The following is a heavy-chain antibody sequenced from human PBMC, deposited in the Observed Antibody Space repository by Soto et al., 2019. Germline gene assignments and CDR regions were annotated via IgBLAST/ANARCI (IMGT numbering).Heavy chain of an antibody. J-gene: IGHJ4*02. V-gene: IGHV1-24*01. CDR3: ATGGRYDILTGYV. Sequence: APVKVSCKVSGYTLTELSMHWVRQAPGKGLEWMGGFDPEDGETIYAQKFQGRVTMTEDTSTDTAYMELSSLRSEDTAVYYSATGGRYDILTGYVWGQGTLVTVSS. CDR1: GYTLTELS. D-gene: IGHD3-9*01. CDR2: FDPEDGET.